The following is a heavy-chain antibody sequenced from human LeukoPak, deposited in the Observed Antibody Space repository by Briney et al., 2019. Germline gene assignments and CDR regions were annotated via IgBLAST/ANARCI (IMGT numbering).Heavy chain of an antibody. D-gene: IGHD5-18*01. CDR2: INSDASST. Sequence: GGSLRLSCEASGFTFSSYWMLWVRQAPGEGLVWVSRINSDASSTSYADSVKGRFTISRDNAKNTLYLQMNSLRAEDTAVYYCARDWGYSYGYALDYWGQGTLVTVSS. CDR1: GFTFSSYW. J-gene: IGHJ4*02. CDR3: ARDWGYSYGYALDY. V-gene: IGHV3-74*01.